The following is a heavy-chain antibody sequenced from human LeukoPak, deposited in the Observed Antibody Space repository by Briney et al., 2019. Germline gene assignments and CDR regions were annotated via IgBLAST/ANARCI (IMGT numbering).Heavy chain of an antibody. Sequence: GGSLRLSCAASGFTVSNNYMSWVRQAPGKGLEWVSVIYTGGSTDYADSVKGRFTISRDNSKNTLYLQMNSLRAEDTAMYYCARGRQGYGDYFSWGQGTLVTVSS. CDR2: IYTGGST. CDR3: ARGRQGYGDYFS. J-gene: IGHJ5*02. V-gene: IGHV3-53*01. D-gene: IGHD4-17*01. CDR1: GFTVSNNY.